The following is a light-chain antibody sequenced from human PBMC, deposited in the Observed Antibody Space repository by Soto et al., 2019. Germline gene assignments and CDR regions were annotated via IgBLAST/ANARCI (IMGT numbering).Light chain of an antibody. CDR2: AAS. J-gene: IGKJ1*01. Sequence: DIQVTQAPSSLSASVGDRVTITCRASQGISKYLAWYQQRPGKVPKLLIYAASTLQSGVPSRFSGSGSGTDFTLTISSLQPEDVATYYCQKYNSAPRTFGQGTKVDIK. CDR1: QGISKY. V-gene: IGKV1-27*01. CDR3: QKYNSAPRT.